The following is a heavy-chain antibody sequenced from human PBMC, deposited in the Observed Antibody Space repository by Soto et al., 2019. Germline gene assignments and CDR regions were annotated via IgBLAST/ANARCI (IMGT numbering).Heavy chain of an antibody. CDR1: GFTFSSYW. CDR3: ARGPTTYYDFWSGPREAFDI. CDR2: INSDGSST. D-gene: IGHD3-3*01. V-gene: IGHV3-74*01. Sequence: AGGSLRLSCAASGFTFSSYWMHWVRQAPGKGLVWVSRINSDGSSTSYADSVKGRFTISRDNAKNTLYLQMNSLRAEDTAVYYCARGPTTYYDFWSGPREAFDIWGQGTMVTVSS. J-gene: IGHJ3*02.